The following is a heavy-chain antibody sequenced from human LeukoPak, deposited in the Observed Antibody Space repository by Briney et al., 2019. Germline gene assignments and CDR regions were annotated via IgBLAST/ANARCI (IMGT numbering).Heavy chain of an antibody. CDR2: IYYSGST. J-gene: IGHJ3*02. CDR3: ARGVRDGYKSDAFDI. CDR1: GGSFSGYY. V-gene: IGHV4-59*01. D-gene: IGHD5-24*01. Sequence: SETLSLTCAVYGGSFSGYYWSWIRQPPGKGLEWIGYIYYSGSTNYNPSLKSRVTISVDTSKNQFSLKLSSVTAADTAVYYCARGVRDGYKSDAFDIWGQGTMVTVSS.